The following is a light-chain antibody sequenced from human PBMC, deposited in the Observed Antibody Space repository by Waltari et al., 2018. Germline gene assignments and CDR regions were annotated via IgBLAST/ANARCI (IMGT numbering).Light chain of an antibody. CDR3: QHYVRLPAT. CDR1: QSVSRA. V-gene: IGKV3-20*01. CDR2: GAS. Sequence: ELVLTQSPGSLSSSPGERVTLPCRASQSVSRALAWYQQKPGQAPRLLIFGASNRATGIPDRFSGSGSETDFSLTISRLEPEDFAVYYCQHYVRLPATFGRGTKVEIK. J-gene: IGKJ1*01.